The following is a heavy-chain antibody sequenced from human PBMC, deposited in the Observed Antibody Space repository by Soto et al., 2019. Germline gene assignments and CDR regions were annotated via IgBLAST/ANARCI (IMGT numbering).Heavy chain of an antibody. V-gene: IGHV4-30-4*01. J-gene: IGHJ4*02. CDR1: GGSISSGDYY. D-gene: IGHD5-18*01. CDR3: ARTWIQPQYYFDY. Sequence: SETLSLTCTVSGGSISSGDYYWSWIRQPPGKGLEWIGYIYYSGSTYYNPSLKSRVTISVDTSKNQFSLKLSSVTAADTAVYYCARTWIQPQYYFDYWGQGTLVTVSS. CDR2: IYYSGST.